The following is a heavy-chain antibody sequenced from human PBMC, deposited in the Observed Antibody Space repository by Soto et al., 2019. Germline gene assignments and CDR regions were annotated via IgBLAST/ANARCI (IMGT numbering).Heavy chain of an antibody. J-gene: IGHJ4*02. CDR2: IYYSGST. Sequence: SETLSLTCIVSGGSISSGDYYWSWIRQHPGKGLEWMGYIYYSGSTYYNPSLKSRVTMSVDTSKNQFSLKLSSVTAADTAVYYCARTTKTVTTVWDYWGQGTLVTVSS. CDR1: GGSISSGDYY. V-gene: IGHV4-31*03. D-gene: IGHD4-17*01. CDR3: ARTTKTVTTVWDY.